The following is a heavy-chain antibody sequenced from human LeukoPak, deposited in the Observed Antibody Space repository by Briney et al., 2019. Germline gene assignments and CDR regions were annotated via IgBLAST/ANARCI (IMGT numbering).Heavy chain of an antibody. V-gene: IGHV1-18*01. D-gene: IGHD4-11*01. CDR1: GYTFTSYG. Sequence: ASVKVSCKASGYTFTSYGISWVRQAPGQGLEWMGWISAYNVNTNDAQKLQGRVIMTTDTSTTTAYMELRSLRSDDTAVYYCARVPVSGPGARFDYWGQGTLVTVSS. CDR3: ARVPVSGPGARFDY. J-gene: IGHJ4*02. CDR2: ISAYNVNT.